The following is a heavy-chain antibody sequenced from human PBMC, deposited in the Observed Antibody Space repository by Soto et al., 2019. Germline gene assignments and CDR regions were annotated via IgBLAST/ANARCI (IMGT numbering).Heavy chain of an antibody. D-gene: IGHD4-17*01. Sequence: ASVNVSCKSSGYTFISCCIAWVRRAPGQGLECMAWISPNSGNTNYAQKFQGRVTVTTETPTNTAYMELRSLRSDDTAVYYCARRPPFSHGNFVTYFFDFWGQGTLVTVSS. CDR3: ARRPPFSHGNFVTYFFDF. CDR2: ISPNSGNT. V-gene: IGHV1-18*01. J-gene: IGHJ4*02. CDR1: GYTFISCC.